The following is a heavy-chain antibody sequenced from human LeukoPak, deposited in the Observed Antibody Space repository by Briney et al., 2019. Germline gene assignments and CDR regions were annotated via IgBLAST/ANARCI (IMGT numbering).Heavy chain of an antibody. D-gene: IGHD1-26*01. Sequence: GGSLRLSCAASGFTFSNYGMSWVRQAPGKGLEWLSLIYSGDRTYHADSVKGRFTVSRDDSENTLSLQMNSLRVEDTALYFCARVVGASHHTVDYWGQGALVTVSS. CDR1: GFTFSNYG. CDR3: ARVVGASHHTVDY. CDR2: IYSGDRT. J-gene: IGHJ4*02. V-gene: IGHV3-23*03.